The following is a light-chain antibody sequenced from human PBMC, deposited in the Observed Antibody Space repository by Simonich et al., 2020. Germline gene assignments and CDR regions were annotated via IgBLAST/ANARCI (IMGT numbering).Light chain of an antibody. CDR1: LGIRSA. V-gene: IGKV1-13*02. CDR3: QQFNSYPFT. CDR2: DSS. J-gene: IGKJ3*01. Sequence: AIQLTQSPSSLSASVGDRVTITCRARLGIRSAVAWYQQKPGKDPKLLIYDSSSLESGVPSRFSGSGSGTDFTLTISSLQPEDFATYYCQQFNSYPFTFGPGTKVDIK.